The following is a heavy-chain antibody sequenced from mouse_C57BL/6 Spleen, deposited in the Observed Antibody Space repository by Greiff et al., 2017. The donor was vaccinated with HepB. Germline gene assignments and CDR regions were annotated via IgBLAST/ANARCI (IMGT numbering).Heavy chain of an antibody. J-gene: IGHJ2*01. V-gene: IGHV1-64*01. Sequence: VQLQQPGAELVKPGASVKLSCKASGYTFTSYWMHWVKQRPGQGLEWIGMIHPNSGSTNYNEKFKSKATLTVDKSSSTAYMQLSSLTSEDSAVYYGASAYGYDDGYCFDYWGQGTTLTVSS. CDR2: IHPNSGST. CDR3: ASAYGYDDGYCFDY. D-gene: IGHD2-2*01. CDR1: GYTFTSYW.